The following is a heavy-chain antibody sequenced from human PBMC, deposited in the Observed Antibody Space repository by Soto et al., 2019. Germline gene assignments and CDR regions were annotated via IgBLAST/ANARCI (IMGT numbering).Heavy chain of an antibody. J-gene: IGHJ6*02. Sequence: QVQLVQSGAEVKKPGASVKVSCKASGYTFTSYGISWVRQAPGQGLEWMGWISAYNGNTNYAQKLQGRVTMTTDTSTSKAYMELRSLRSDDTAVYYCARDIYDFWSGYYTDYYYGMDVWGQGTTVTVSS. CDR1: GYTFTSYG. D-gene: IGHD3-3*01. V-gene: IGHV1-18*01. CDR3: ARDIYDFWSGYYTDYYYGMDV. CDR2: ISAYNGNT.